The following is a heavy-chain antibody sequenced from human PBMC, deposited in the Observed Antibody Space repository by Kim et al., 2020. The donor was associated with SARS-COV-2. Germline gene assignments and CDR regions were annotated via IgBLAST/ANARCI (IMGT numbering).Heavy chain of an antibody. Sequence: GGSLRLSCTASGFTVSSNYMSWVRQAPGKGLEWVSIIYINGITYYVDSVKGRFTISRDNSKNTLYLQMNSLRVEDTAVYYCARDGGYGDSNWFDPWGQGTLGTVFS. CDR2: IYINGIT. D-gene: IGHD4-17*01. J-gene: IGHJ5*02. CDR3: ARDGGYGDSNWFDP. V-gene: IGHV3-66*01. CDR1: GFTVSSNY.